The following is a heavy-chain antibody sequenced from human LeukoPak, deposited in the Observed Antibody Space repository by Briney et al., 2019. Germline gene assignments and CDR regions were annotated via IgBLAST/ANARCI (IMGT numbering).Heavy chain of an antibody. CDR3: ARRKTGDRWNYYYYMDV. D-gene: IGHD7-27*01. Sequence: SETLSLTCAVYGGSFSGYYWSWIRQPPGKGLEWIGEINHSGSTNYNPSLKSRVTISVDTSKNQFSLKLSSVTAADTAVYYCARRKTGDRWNYYYYMDVWGKGTTVTVSS. J-gene: IGHJ6*03. CDR1: GGSFSGYY. V-gene: IGHV4-34*01. CDR2: INHSGST.